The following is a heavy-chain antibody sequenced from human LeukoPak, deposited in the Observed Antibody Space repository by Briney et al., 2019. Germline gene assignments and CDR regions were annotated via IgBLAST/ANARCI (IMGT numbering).Heavy chain of an antibody. Sequence: GGSLRLSCAASGFTFDNYGINWVRQAPGKGLEWVSRIHWNGGRTGYADSVKGRFTISRDNSKNTLYLQMNSLRAEDTAVFYCAKDRDDYVWGSYLGAFDIWGQGTMVTVSS. J-gene: IGHJ3*02. CDR2: IHWNGGRT. CDR1: GFTFDNYG. CDR3: AKDRDDYVWGSYLGAFDI. D-gene: IGHD3-16*01. V-gene: IGHV3-20*04.